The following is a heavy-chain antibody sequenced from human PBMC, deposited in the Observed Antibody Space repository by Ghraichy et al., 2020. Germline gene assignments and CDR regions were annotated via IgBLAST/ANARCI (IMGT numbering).Heavy chain of an antibody. D-gene: IGHD2-8*01. Sequence: GETLNISCAASGFTFSGYDMHWIRQRPGSGLEWVSALGIAGDTYFAGSAKGRFTLSRENAQHSVFLQMNGLRVGDTALYFCTRDMYGMDVWGLGTTVTVS. CDR2: LGIAGDT. CDR1: GFTFSGYD. V-gene: IGHV3-13*01. CDR3: TRDMYGMDV. J-gene: IGHJ6*02.